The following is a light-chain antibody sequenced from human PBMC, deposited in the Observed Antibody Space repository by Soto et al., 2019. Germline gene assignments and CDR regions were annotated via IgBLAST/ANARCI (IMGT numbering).Light chain of an antibody. V-gene: IGKV1-5*01. CDR2: DAS. Sequence: DIQMTQSPSTVSASVGERVTITCRASQNINSWLAWYQQKPGSAPKVLIYDASSLESGVPSRFSGSRSETEFTLTISSLQPDDFATYYCQQYHSYWTFGQGTKVDIK. J-gene: IGKJ1*01. CDR1: QNINSW. CDR3: QQYHSYWT.